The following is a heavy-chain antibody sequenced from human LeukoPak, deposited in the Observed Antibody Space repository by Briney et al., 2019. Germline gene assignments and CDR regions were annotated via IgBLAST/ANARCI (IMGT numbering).Heavy chain of an antibody. J-gene: IGHJ4*02. V-gene: IGHV1-3*03. CDR2: INAGNGNT. CDR1: GYTFTSYA. Sequence: ASVKVSCKASGYTFTSYAMHWVRQAPGQRLEWMGWINAGNGNTKYSQEFQGRVTITRDTSASTAYMELSSLRSEDTAVYYCARDSITMVRGVIGHYFDYWGQGTLVTVSS. D-gene: IGHD3-10*01. CDR3: ARDSITMVRGVIGHYFDY.